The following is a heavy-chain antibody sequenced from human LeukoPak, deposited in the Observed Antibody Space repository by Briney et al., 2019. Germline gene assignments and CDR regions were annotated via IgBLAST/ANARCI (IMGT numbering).Heavy chain of an antibody. J-gene: IGHJ4*02. CDR1: GGSISSSSYY. D-gene: IGHD3-22*01. Sequence: SETLSLTCTVSGGSISSSSYYWGWIRQPPGKGLEWIGSIYYSGSTYYNPSLKSRVTISVDTSKNQFSLKLSSVTAADTAVYYCAREGSAHDSSGYSGYWGQGTLVTVSS. V-gene: IGHV4-39*07. CDR3: AREGSAHDSSGYSGY. CDR2: IYYSGST.